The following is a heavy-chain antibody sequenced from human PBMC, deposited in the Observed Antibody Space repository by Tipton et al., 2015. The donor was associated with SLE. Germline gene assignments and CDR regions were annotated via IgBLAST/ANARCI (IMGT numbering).Heavy chain of an antibody. Sequence: RSLRLSCAASGFTFSSYGMHWVRQAPGKGLEWVAVIWYDGSNKYYADSVKGRFTISRDNSKNTLYLQMNSLRAEDTAVYYCARDETVAAPPGYWGQGTLVTVSS. J-gene: IGHJ4*02. CDR3: ARDETVAAPPGY. CDR1: GFTFSSYG. V-gene: IGHV3-33*01. CDR2: IWYDGSNK. D-gene: IGHD6-19*01.